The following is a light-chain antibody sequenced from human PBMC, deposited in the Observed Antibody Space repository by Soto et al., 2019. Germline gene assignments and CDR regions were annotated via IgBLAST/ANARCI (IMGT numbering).Light chain of an antibody. CDR1: QSISSW. V-gene: IGKV1-5*01. Sequence: DIQMTQSPSTLSASVGDRVTITCRASQSISSWLAWYQQKPGKAPKLLINDAYNLESGVPSRFSGSGSGTEFTLSISSLQPDDFATYYCQQYNTYWTFGQGTKV. CDR2: DAY. J-gene: IGKJ1*01. CDR3: QQYNTYWT.